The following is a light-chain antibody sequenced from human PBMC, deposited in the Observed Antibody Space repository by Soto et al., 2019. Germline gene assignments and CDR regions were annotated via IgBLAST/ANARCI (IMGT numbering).Light chain of an antibody. Sequence: QSVLTQPASVSGSPGQSITISCTGTSSDVGSYNLVSWYQQHPGKAPKLMIYEVTKRPSGVPDRFSGSKSGNTASLTVSGLQADDEADYYCSSYAGSNNFVVFGGGTKLTVL. CDR2: EVT. V-gene: IGLV2-8*01. CDR1: SSDVGSYNL. J-gene: IGLJ2*01. CDR3: SSYAGSNNFVV.